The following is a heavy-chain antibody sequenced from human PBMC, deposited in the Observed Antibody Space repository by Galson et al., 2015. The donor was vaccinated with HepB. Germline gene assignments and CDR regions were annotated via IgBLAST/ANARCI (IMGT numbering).Heavy chain of an antibody. J-gene: IGHJ3*02. V-gene: IGHV3-30*04. CDR3: AKVSLNWRDAFDI. CDR2: ISHDGSNK. Sequence: SLRLSCAASGFTFSSYAMHWVRQAPGKGLEWVAVISHDGSNKYYADYVKGRFTISRDNSKKTLYLQMNSLRAEDTATYYCAKVSLNWRDAFDIWGQGTMVTVSS. D-gene: IGHD1-20*01. CDR1: GFTFSSYA.